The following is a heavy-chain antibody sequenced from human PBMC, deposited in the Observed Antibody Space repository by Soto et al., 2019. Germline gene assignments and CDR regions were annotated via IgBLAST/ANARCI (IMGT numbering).Heavy chain of an antibody. CDR1: GFTFSSYA. J-gene: IGHJ6*03. CDR2: ISGSGGST. CDR3: AKRDQHWDGSGSYYADYYYYYYMDV. D-gene: IGHD3-10*01. V-gene: IGHV3-23*01. Sequence: GGSLRLSCAASGFTFSSYAMSWVRQAPGKGLEWVSAISGSGGSTYYADSVKGRFTISRDNSKNTLYLQMNSLRAEDTAVYYCAKRDQHWDGSGSYYADYYYYYYMDVWGKGTTVTVSS.